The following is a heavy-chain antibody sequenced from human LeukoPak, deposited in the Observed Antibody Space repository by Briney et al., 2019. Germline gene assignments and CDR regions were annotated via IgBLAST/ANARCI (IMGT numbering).Heavy chain of an antibody. V-gene: IGHV1-2*02. D-gene: IGHD3-10*01. J-gene: IGHJ4*02. CDR3: ATSLHFGELLAPAFDY. CDR2: INPNSGGT. Sequence: GASVKVSCKASGYTFTGYYKHWVRQTPGQGLEWMGWINPNSGGTNYAQKFQGRVTMTRDTSISTAYMELNRLRSDDTAVYYCATSLHFGELLAPAFDYWGQGTLVTVSS. CDR1: GYTFTGYY.